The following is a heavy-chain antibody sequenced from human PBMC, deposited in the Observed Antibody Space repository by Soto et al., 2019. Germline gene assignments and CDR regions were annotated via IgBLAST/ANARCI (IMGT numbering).Heavy chain of an antibody. D-gene: IGHD2-21*02. CDR2: VNPSGGHT. J-gene: IGHJ4*02. CDR3: ARGGHVVVVTAAFDY. V-gene: IGHV1-46*01. Sequence: QVQLMQSGAEVKKPGASVKVSCKASGDPFTNYYIHWVRQAPGQGLEWMGTVNPSGGHTTYSQNFLGRVTMTRDTSTSTLYRELTSLTSNDTAVYYCARGGHVVVVTAAFDYWGQGTLVTVSS. CDR1: GDPFTNYY.